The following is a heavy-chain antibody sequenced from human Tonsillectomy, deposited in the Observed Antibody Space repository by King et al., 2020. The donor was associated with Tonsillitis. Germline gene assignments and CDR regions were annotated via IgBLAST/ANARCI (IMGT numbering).Heavy chain of an antibody. CDR3: ARPYCSGVACYQRYDGFHI. CDR2: INRDITYI. Sequence: VQLVESGGGLVKPGGSLRLSCAGSGFNFITYSMNWVRQAPGKGLEWVSSINRDITYIYYADSVKGRFTISRDNAKNSLFLQMNSLRAEDTAVYYCARPYCSGVACYQRYDGFHIWGQGTMVTVSS. J-gene: IGHJ3*02. CDR1: GFNFITYS. D-gene: IGHD2-15*01. V-gene: IGHV3-21*01.